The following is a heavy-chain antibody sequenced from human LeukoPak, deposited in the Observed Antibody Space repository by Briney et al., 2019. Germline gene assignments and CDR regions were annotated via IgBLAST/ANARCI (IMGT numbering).Heavy chain of an antibody. CDR3: ARDQYDTWSRRGNFDS. D-gene: IGHD3-3*01. Sequence: GGSLRLSCAASGFTFSSYSMNWVRQAPGKGLEWVANIKLDGSEKNYVDSVKGRFTISRDNTKNSLYLQMNSLRAEDTAVFYCARDQYDTWSRRGNFDSWGQGTLVIVSS. J-gene: IGHJ4*02. V-gene: IGHV3-7*03. CDR2: IKLDGSEK. CDR1: GFTFSSYS.